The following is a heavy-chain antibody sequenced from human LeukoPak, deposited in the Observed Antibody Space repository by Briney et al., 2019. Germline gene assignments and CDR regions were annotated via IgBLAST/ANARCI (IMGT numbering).Heavy chain of an antibody. Sequence: GASVKVSCKASGGTFSSYAISWVRQAPGQGLEWMGGFDPEDGETIYAQKFQGRVTMTEDTSTDTAYMELSSLRSEDTAVYYCATGLLYDSSGYLYYFDYWGQGTLVTVSS. CDR1: GGTFSSYA. CDR3: ATGLLYDSSGYLYYFDY. CDR2: FDPEDGET. J-gene: IGHJ4*02. V-gene: IGHV1-24*01. D-gene: IGHD3-22*01.